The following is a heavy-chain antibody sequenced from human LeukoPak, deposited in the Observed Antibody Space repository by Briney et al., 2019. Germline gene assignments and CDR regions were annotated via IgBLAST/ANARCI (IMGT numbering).Heavy chain of an antibody. CDR1: GGSISSYY. Sequence: SETLSLTCTVSGGSISSYYWSWIRQPPGKGLEWIGYIYYSGSTNYNPSLKSRVTISVDTSKNQFSLKLSSVTAADTAVYYCARARYCSGGSCYSVGYGDYYFDYWGQGTLVTVSS. V-gene: IGHV4-59*01. D-gene: IGHD2-15*01. CDR3: ARARYCSGGSCYSVGYGDYYFDY. J-gene: IGHJ4*02. CDR2: IYYSGST.